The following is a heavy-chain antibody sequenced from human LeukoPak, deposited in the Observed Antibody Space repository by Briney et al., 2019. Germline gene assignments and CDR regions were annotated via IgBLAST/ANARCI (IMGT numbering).Heavy chain of an antibody. CDR1: GFTFSTYS. CDR2: INSSSSTI. J-gene: IGHJ4*02. D-gene: IGHD3-3*01. CDR3: ARDGSGFYY. V-gene: IGHV3-48*04. Sequence: PGGSLRLSCAASGFTFSTYSMNWVRQAPGKGLGWVSYINSSSSTIFYADSVKGRFTISRDDAKNSLYLQMNSLRAEDTAVYFCARDGSGFYYWGQGTLVTVSS.